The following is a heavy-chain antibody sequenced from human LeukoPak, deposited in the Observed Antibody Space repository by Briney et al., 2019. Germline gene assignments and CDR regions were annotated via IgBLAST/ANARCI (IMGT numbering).Heavy chain of an antibody. Sequence: GRSLRLSCAASGFTFDDYAMHWVRQAPGKGLEWVSAISGSGYITYYADSVKGRFTISRDNSKNTLYLQMNSLRAEDTAVYYCAKDPRRVVVTPNWGQGTLVTVSS. D-gene: IGHD3-22*01. CDR3: AKDPRRVVVTPN. CDR1: GFTFDDYA. V-gene: IGHV3-23*01. J-gene: IGHJ4*02. CDR2: ISGSGYIT.